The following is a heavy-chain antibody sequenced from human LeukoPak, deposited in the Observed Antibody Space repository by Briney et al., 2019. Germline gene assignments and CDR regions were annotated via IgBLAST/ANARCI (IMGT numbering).Heavy chain of an antibody. Sequence: SGTLSLTCTVAGGSISSSFHYWDWIRQAPGKGLEWMGSLLYTGNTWYNPSLKSRITMSVDTSKNQFSLKLSSVTAADTAVYYCVSANTYYDFWSGYYQHNWFDPWGQGTMVTVSS. V-gene: IGHV4-39*01. J-gene: IGHJ5*02. CDR1: GGSISSSFHY. D-gene: IGHD3-3*01. CDR3: VSANTYYDFWSGYYQHNWFDP. CDR2: LLYTGNT.